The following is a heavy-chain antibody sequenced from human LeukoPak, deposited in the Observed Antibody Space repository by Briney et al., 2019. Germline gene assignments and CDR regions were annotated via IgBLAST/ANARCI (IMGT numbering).Heavy chain of an antibody. D-gene: IGHD1-26*01. J-gene: IGHJ6*03. V-gene: IGHV3-20*04. Sequence: GGSLRLSCAASGFTFDDYGMSWVRQAPGKGLEWVSGINWNGGSTGYADSVKGRFTISRDNAKNSLYLQMNSLRAEDTALYYCARTGRWGSYSDYYYYYYMDVWGKGTTVTVSS. CDR1: GFTFDDYG. CDR3: ARTGRWGSYSDYYYYYYMDV. CDR2: INWNGGST.